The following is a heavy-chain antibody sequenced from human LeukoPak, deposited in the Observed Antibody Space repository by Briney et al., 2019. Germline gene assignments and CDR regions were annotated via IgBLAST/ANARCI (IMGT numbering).Heavy chain of an antibody. J-gene: IGHJ4*02. Sequence: PGGSLRLSCAASGFTFSSYGMHWVRQAPGKGLEWVSAISGSGGSTYYADSVKGRFTISRDNSKNTLYLQMNSLRAEDTAVYYCAKDLARAPHVTGGSDYWGQGTLVTVSS. CDR3: AKDLARAPHVTGGSDY. CDR1: GFTFSSYG. V-gene: IGHV3-23*01. CDR2: ISGSGGST. D-gene: IGHD7-27*01.